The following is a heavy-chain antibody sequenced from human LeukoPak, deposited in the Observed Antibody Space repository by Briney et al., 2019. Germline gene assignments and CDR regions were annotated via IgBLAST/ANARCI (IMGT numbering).Heavy chain of an antibody. CDR1: GGSFSGYY. J-gene: IGHJ4*02. V-gene: IGHV4-34*01. CDR3: ARRRLGYYFDY. Sequence: SETLSLTCGVYGGSFSGYYWSWIRQPPGKGLEWIGEINPRGSTNYNPSLKSRVTLSADTSKNQFSLTLNSVTAADTDVYYCARRRLGYYFDYWGQGTLVTVSS. CDR2: INPRGST. D-gene: IGHD5-24*01.